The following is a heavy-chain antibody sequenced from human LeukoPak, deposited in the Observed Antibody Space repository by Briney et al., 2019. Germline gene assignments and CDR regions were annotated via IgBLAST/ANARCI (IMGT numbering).Heavy chain of an antibody. CDR2: IYYSGST. Sequence: PSETLSLTCTVSGGSISSNSYYWGRIRQPPGKGLEWIGSIYYSGSTYYNVSLKSRVTISVDTTKNQFSLKLNSVTAADTAVYYCARTPGQKYYDSSGPFDYWGQGTLVTVSS. CDR3: ARTPGQKYYDSSGPFDY. V-gene: IGHV4-39*01. CDR1: GGSISSNSYY. D-gene: IGHD3-22*01. J-gene: IGHJ4*02.